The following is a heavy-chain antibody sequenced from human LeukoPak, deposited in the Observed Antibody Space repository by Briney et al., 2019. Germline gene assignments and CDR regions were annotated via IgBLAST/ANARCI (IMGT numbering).Heavy chain of an antibody. CDR3: AKDKTGTIDYFDY. CDR1: GFTFISDT. D-gene: IGHD1-7*01. Sequence: PGGSLRLSCAASGFTFISDTMNWVRQAPGKGLEWVSVIYSGGSTYYADSVKGRFTISRDNSKNTLYFQMNSLRAEDTAVYYCAKDKTGTIDYFDYWGQGTLVTVSS. J-gene: IGHJ4*02. V-gene: IGHV3-53*01. CDR2: IYSGGST.